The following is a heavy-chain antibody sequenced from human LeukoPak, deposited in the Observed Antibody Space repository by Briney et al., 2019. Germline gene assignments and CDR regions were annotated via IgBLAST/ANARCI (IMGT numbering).Heavy chain of an antibody. J-gene: IGHJ4*02. CDR1: GDSISSGDYY. D-gene: IGHD6-13*01. CDR2: ISSSGST. V-gene: IGHV4-61*02. Sequence: SETLCLTCTVSGDSISSGDYYWSWIRQPAGKGLEWIGRISSSGSTNYNPSLKSRVTISVDTSKNQFSLKLSSVTAADTAVYYCARDSGYSSSWYVLDYWGQGTLVTVSS. CDR3: ARDSGYSSSWYVLDY.